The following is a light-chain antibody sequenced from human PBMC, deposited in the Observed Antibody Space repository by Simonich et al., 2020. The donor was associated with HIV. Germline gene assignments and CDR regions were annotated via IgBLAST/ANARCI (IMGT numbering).Light chain of an antibody. CDR3: QQSYSTPYT. V-gene: IGKV1-39*01. CDR2: AAS. CDR1: QSIRTY. J-gene: IGKJ2*01. Sequence: DIQMTQSPSSLSASVVDRVTITCRASQSIRTYLHWYQLKPGKAPKLLIYAASSLQSGVPSRFSGRRSGTDFTLAISNLQPEDFATYYCQQSYSTPYTFGQGTKVEIK.